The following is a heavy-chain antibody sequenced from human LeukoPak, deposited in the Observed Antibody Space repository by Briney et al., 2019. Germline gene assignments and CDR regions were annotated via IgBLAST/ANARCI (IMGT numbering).Heavy chain of an antibody. CDR2: ISYDGSNK. Sequence: PGGSLRLSCAASGFTFSSYAMHWVRQAPGKGLEWVAVISYDGSNKYYADSVKGRLTISRDNSKNTLYLQMNSLRAEDTAVYYCARDRGVRGVIPNWFDPWGQGTLVTVSS. D-gene: IGHD3-10*01. J-gene: IGHJ5*02. V-gene: IGHV3-30*04. CDR3: ARDRGVRGVIPNWFDP. CDR1: GFTFSSYA.